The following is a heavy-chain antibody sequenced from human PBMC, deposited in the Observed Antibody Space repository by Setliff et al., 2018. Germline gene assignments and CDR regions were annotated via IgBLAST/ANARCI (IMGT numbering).Heavy chain of an antibody. CDR1: GDSINRSGYY. V-gene: IGHV4-39*07. CDR3: ARSYRLVLTNWFDA. CDR2: MYYSGSN. Sequence: ASETLSLTCNVSGDSINRSGYYWGWIRQPPGKGLEWIGSMYYSGSNDYNPSLKSRVTISLDTSKNQFSLRLTSVTAADTAVYYCARSYRLVLTNWFDAWGHGTLVTVSS. J-gene: IGHJ5*01. D-gene: IGHD1-26*01.